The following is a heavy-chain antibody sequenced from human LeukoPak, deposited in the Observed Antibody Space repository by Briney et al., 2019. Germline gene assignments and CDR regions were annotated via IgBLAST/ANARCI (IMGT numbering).Heavy chain of an antibody. CDR2: INPSGGST. CDR1: GYTSTSYY. V-gene: IGHV1-46*01. J-gene: IGHJ4*02. Sequence: ASVKVSCKASGYTSTSYYMHWVRQAPGQGLEWMGIINPSGGSTSYAQKFQGRVTMTRDTSTSTVYMELSSLRSEDTAVYYCARPFWYDSSGYASPFDYWGQGTLVTVSS. CDR3: ARPFWYDSSGYASPFDY. D-gene: IGHD3-22*01.